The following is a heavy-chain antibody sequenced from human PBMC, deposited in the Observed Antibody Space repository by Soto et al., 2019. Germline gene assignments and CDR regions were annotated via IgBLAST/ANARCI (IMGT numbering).Heavy chain of an antibody. J-gene: IGHJ6*02. CDR2: ISYDGSNK. V-gene: IGHV3-30-3*01. CDR1: GFTFSSYA. Sequence: GGSLRLSCAASGFTFSSYAMHWVRQAPGKGLEWVAVISYDGSNKYYADSVKGRFTISRDNSKNTLYLQMNSLRAEDTAVYYCARDLRGMVRGIDVWGQRTKVTGSS. D-gene: IGHD3-10*01. CDR3: ARDLRGMVRGIDV.